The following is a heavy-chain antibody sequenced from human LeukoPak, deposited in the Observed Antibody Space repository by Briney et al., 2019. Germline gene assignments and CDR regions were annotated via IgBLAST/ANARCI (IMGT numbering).Heavy chain of an antibody. J-gene: IGHJ3*02. V-gene: IGHV4-4*07. CDR1: GGSISSYY. CDR2: IYTSGST. D-gene: IGHD3-22*01. CDR3: ARGTNTYYYDSSGYYSLAFDI. Sequence: SETLSLTCTVSGGSISSYYWSWIRQPAGKGLEGIGRIYTSGSTNYNPSLKSRVTMSVDTSKTQFSLKLSSVTAADTAVYYCARGTNTYYYDSSGYYSLAFDIWGQGTMVTVSS.